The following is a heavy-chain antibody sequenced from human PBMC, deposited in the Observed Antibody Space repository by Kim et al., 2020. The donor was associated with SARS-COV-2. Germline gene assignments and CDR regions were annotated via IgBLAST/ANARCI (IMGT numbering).Heavy chain of an antibody. CDR3: ARAFSVDTAMAPRGHFDY. D-gene: IGHD5-18*01. CDR2: IYYSGST. Sequence: SETLSLTCTVSGGSISSYYWSWIRQPPGKGLEWIGYIYYSGSTNYNPSLKSRVTISVDTSKNQFSLKLSSVTAADTAVYYCARAFSVDTAMAPRGHFDYWGQGTLVTVSS. V-gene: IGHV4-59*13. J-gene: IGHJ4*02. CDR1: GGSISSYY.